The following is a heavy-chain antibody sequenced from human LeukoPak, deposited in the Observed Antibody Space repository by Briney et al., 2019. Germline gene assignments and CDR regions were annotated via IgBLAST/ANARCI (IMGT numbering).Heavy chain of an antibody. J-gene: IGHJ3*02. CDR3: ARSTHNPGVTTVNSHPFPGAFDI. CDR2: ISSSSSSI. Sequence: GGSLRLSCAASGFTFSSYNMNWVRQAPGKGLEWVSSISSSSSSIYYADSVKGRFTISRDNAKNSLYLQMNSLRAEDTAVYYCARSTHNPGVTTVNSHPFPGAFDIWGQGTMVTVSS. CDR1: GFTFSSYN. D-gene: IGHD4-11*01. V-gene: IGHV3-21*01.